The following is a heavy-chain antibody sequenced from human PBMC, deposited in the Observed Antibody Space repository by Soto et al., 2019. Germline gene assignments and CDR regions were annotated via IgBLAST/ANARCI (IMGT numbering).Heavy chain of an antibody. CDR3: AKRLTMVRGVIFYYGMDV. J-gene: IGHJ6*02. CDR2: LSSNAGST. D-gene: IGHD3-10*01. CDR1: GFTFSSYG. Sequence: EVQWLECGRGVVQPGGSLGLSCAASGFTFSSYGMTCFRQAPGKGLEWVSSLSSNAGSTYYADSVKSRFTISRDKSKNTLYLQMNSLRAEDTAVYYCAKRLTMVRGVIFYYGMDVWGQGTTVTVS. V-gene: IGHV3-23*01.